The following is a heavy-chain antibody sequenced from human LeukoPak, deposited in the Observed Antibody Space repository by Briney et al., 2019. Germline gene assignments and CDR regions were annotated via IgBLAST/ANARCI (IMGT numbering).Heavy chain of an antibody. D-gene: IGHD3-16*02. CDR2: ISGSGSNT. Sequence: GGSLRLSCAASGFTFINYAMTWVRQAPGKGLEWVSAISGSGSNTYYADSVKGRFTISRDNSKNTLYLQMNSLRVEDTAIYYCGPSLGELSQSSLFDYWGQGTLVTASS. CDR1: GFTFINYA. V-gene: IGHV3-23*01. CDR3: GPSLGELSQSSLFDY. J-gene: IGHJ4*02.